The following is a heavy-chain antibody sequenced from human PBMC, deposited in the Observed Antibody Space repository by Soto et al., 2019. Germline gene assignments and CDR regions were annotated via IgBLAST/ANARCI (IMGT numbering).Heavy chain of an antibody. V-gene: IGHV1-2*02. D-gene: IGHD3-3*02. CDR3: GRGRSGQIVIFY. J-gene: IGHJ4*02. CDR1: GYTFTGHY. CDR2: IGPESGAT. Sequence: ASVKVSCKTSGYTFTGHYIHWVRQAPQQGPEWMGEIGPESGATRYAQKFRGRVTMTMDTSITTVYMELKNLSPDDTAVYYCGRGRSGQIVIFYWGQGTPVTVSS.